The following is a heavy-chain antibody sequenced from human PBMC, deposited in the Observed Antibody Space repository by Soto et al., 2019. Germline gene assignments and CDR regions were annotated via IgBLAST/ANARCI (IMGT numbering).Heavy chain of an antibody. Sequence: GGSLRLSCAASGLTFRSYWMHWVRQAPGKGLVWVSLINTDGSVAMYVDSVKGRFTISRDNAKNTLYLHMNSLRAEDTAVYYCVRDMQLWRLDSWGKGTLVTVS. D-gene: IGHD2-21*01. CDR2: INTDGSVA. CDR1: GLTFRSYW. V-gene: IGHV3-74*03. CDR3: VRDMQLWRLDS. J-gene: IGHJ4*02.